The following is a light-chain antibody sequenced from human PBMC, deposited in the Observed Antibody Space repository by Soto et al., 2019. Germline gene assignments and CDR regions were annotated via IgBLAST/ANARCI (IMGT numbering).Light chain of an antibody. CDR2: SAS. V-gene: IGKV3-20*01. CDR3: QQYASSSLT. J-gene: IGKJ4*01. CDR1: QSVSSNY. Sequence: EIVLTQSPGTLSLSPGEGATLSCRASQSVSSNYLAWYQQQPGQAPRLLIYSASSRASGIPDRFSGSGSGTDFTLTISRLEPEDFAVYYCQQYASSSLTFGGGTKVGIK.